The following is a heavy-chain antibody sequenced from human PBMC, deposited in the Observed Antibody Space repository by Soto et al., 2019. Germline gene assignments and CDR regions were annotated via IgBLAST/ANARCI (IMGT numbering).Heavy chain of an antibody. CDR3: ARHPSDFWFDP. D-gene: IGHD2-21*02. V-gene: IGHV4-39*01. CDR2: IYYSGST. Sequence: PSETLSLTCSVCGVSISSSSYFWGWIRQPPGKGLEWIGSIYYSGSTYYNPSLKSRVTVSVDTSKNQFSLKLSSVTAADTAVYYCARHPSDFWFDPWGQGTLVTVS. CDR1: GVSISSSSYF. J-gene: IGHJ5*02.